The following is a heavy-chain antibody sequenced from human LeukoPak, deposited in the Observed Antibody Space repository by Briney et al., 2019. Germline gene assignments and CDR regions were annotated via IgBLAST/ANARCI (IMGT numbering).Heavy chain of an antibody. V-gene: IGHV4-4*02. CDR2: MYHSGCT. CDR1: GGSISSSNW. J-gene: IGHJ6*02. Sequence: SETLSLTCGVSGGSISSSNWWSWVRQPPGKGLEWIGEMYHSGCTNYNPSLKSRVSMSVDKSKNQFSLKVSSVTAADTAVYYCAGHYYYSMDVWGQGTTVTVSS. CDR3: AGHYYYSMDV.